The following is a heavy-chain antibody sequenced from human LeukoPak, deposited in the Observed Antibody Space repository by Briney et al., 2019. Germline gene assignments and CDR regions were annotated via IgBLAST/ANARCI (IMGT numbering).Heavy chain of an antibody. CDR3: ARADIDVEWLSIDAFDI. J-gene: IGHJ3*02. V-gene: IGHV4-4*02. CDR2: IYHSGST. D-gene: IGHD3-3*01. CDR1: GGSISSSNW. Sequence: SGTLSLTCAVSGGSISSSNWWSWVRQPPGKGLEWIGEIYHSGSTNYNPSLKSRVTISVDKSKNQFSLKLSSVTAADTAVYYCARADIDVEWLSIDAFDIWGQGTMVTVSS.